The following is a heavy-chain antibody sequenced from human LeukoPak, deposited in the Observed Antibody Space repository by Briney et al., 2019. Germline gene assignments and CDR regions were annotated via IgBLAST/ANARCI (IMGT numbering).Heavy chain of an antibody. V-gene: IGHV4-38-2*01. CDR1: GFTVSSNY. D-gene: IGHD1-26*01. CDR2: IDHSGRT. CDR3: ARHNTGSYSVVGFDY. Sequence: GSLRLSCAASGFTVSSNYMSWVRQAPVKGLEWIGSIDHSGRTYYNPSLKSRVTISADTSKNQFSLKLSSVTAADTAVYYCARHNTGSYSVVGFDYWGQGTLVTVSS. J-gene: IGHJ4*02.